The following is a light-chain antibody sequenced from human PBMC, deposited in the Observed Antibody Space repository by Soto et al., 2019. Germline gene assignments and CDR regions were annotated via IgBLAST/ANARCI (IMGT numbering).Light chain of an antibody. CDR2: GAS. J-gene: IGKJ1*01. V-gene: IGKV3-20*01. CDR1: QSVSSSY. CDR3: QQYGSSRT. Sequence: IVLTQSPGTVSLSPGERATLSCRARQSVSSSYLAWYPQNPGQAPRLLIYGASSRATGIPDRFSGSGSGTDFTLTISRLEPEDFAVYYCQQYGSSRTFGQGTKVDIK.